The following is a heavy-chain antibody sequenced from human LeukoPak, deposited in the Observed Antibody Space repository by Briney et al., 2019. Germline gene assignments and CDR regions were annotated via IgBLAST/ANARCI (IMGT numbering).Heavy chain of an antibody. Sequence: GGSLRLSCAASGFTFSSYGMHWVRQAPGKGLEWVAVIWYDGSNKYYADSVKGRFTISRDNSKNTLYLQMNSLRAEDTAVYYCAGMQQLTNYYYGMDVWGQGTTVTVSS. CDR3: AGMQQLTNYYYGMDV. CDR1: GFTFSSYG. J-gene: IGHJ6*02. D-gene: IGHD6-13*01. V-gene: IGHV3-33*01. CDR2: IWYDGSNK.